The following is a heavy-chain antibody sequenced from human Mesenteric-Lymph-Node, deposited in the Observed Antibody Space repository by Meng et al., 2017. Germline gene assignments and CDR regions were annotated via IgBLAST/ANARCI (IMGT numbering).Heavy chain of an antibody. Sequence: GESLKISCAASGFTFSSYSMNWVRQAPGKGLEWVSSISSSSSYIYYADSVKGRFTISRDNAKNSLYLQMNSLRAEDTAVYYCAREDSSGYLGAFDIWGQGTMVTVSS. CDR1: GFTFSSYS. D-gene: IGHD3-22*01. CDR2: ISSSSSYI. CDR3: AREDSSGYLGAFDI. V-gene: IGHV3-21*01. J-gene: IGHJ3*02.